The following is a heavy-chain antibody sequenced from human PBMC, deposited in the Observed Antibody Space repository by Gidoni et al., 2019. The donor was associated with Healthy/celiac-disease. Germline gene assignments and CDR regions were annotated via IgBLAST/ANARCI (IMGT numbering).Heavy chain of an antibody. CDR3: ATHQVVRRAWGIDY. J-gene: IGHJ4*02. CDR2: IYYSGST. Sequence: QLQLQESGPGLVKPSETLSLTCTVSGGSISSSSSYWGWIRQPPGKGLEWIGGIYYSGSTYYNPSLKSRVTISVDTSKNQFSLKLSSVTAADTAVYYCATHQVVRRAWGIDYWGQGTLVTVSS. D-gene: IGHD3-10*02. V-gene: IGHV4-39*01. CDR1: GGSISSSSSY.